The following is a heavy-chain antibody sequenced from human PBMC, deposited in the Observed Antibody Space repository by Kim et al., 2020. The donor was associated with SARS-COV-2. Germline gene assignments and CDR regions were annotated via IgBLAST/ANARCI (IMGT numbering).Heavy chain of an antibody. CDR2: ISSSGSTI. CDR3: ARGGRWLQSSFAY. D-gene: IGHD4-4*01. V-gene: IGHV3-48*03. Sequence: GGSLRLSCAASGFTFTIYEMNWVRQAPGKGLEWISYISSSGSTIYYADSVKGRFTISRDNDSGYLQMNSLRAEDTAVYYCARGGRWLQSSFAYWGQGTL. J-gene: IGHJ4*02. CDR1: GFTFTIYE.